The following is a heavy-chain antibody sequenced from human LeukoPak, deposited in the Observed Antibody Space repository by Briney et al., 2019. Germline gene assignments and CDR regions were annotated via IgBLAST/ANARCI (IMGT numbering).Heavy chain of an antibody. Sequence: GGSLRLSCAASGFTFSSYSMNWVRQAPGKGLEWVSSIDFTSRYIYNADSVKGRFTTSRDNAKNSLDLQMNSLRAEDTAVYYCAKEASAIVVVTFDIWGQGTMVTVSS. CDR3: AKEASAIVVVTFDI. V-gene: IGHV3-21*01. CDR1: GFTFSSYS. CDR2: IDFTSRYI. D-gene: IGHD2-21*01. J-gene: IGHJ3*02.